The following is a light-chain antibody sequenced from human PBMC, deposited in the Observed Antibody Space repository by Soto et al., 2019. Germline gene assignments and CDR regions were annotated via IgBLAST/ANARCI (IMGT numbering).Light chain of an antibody. Sequence: QSALTQPRSVSGSPGQSVTISCTGTNSDVGGYNYVSWYQQHPGKAPKLIIYDVNKRPSGVPDRFSGSKSGNTASLTISGLQAEEEADYYCCSYAGTYPVVFGGGTQLTVL. CDR3: CSYAGTYPVV. J-gene: IGLJ3*02. CDR1: NSDVGGYNY. CDR2: DVN. V-gene: IGLV2-11*01.